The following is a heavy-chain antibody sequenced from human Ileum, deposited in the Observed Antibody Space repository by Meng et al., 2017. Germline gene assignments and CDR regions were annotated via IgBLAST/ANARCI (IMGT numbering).Heavy chain of an antibody. CDR2: IHYSGST. CDR3: ARRIRGGSYLG. Sequence: VLLQQWGAGLLRPSETLSLTCNVYGDSFTDYYWNWIRQPPGKGLEWIGEIHYSGSTNYNPSLESRVTISEDTSQKQFSLRLSSVTAADTAVYYCARRIRGGSYLGWGQGTLVTVSS. CDR1: GDSFTDYY. D-gene: IGHD1-26*01. V-gene: IGHV4-34*02. J-gene: IGHJ4*02.